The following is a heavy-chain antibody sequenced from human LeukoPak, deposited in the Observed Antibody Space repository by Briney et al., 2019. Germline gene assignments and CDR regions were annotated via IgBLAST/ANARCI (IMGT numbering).Heavy chain of an antibody. CDR1: GYTLTELS. D-gene: IGHD2-15*01. CDR2: FNPEDGET. CDR3: ATDPVGYCSANGCSSVDY. V-gene: IGHV1-24*01. J-gene: IGHJ4*02. Sequence: ASVKVSCKVSGYTLTELSMHWVRQAPGKGLEWMGGFNPEDGETIYAQRFQGRVTMTEDTSTDTAYMELSSLRSDDTAVYYCATDPVGYCSANGCSSVDYWGQGTLVTVSS.